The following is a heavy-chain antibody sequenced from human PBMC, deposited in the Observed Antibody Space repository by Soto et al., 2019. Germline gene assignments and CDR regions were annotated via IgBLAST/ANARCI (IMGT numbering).Heavy chain of an antibody. J-gene: IGHJ6*02. CDR1: GFTFSSYW. CDR2: IKQDGSEK. Sequence: EVRLVESGGGLVQPGGSLRLSCAASGFTFSSYWMSWVRQAPGKGLEWVANIKQDGSEKYYVDSVKGRFTISRDNAKNSLYLQMNSLRAEDTAVYYCARDRYSYYDFWSGSLPYYYFGMDVWGQGTTVTVSS. CDR3: ARDRYSYYDFWSGSLPYYYFGMDV. D-gene: IGHD3-3*01. V-gene: IGHV3-7*01.